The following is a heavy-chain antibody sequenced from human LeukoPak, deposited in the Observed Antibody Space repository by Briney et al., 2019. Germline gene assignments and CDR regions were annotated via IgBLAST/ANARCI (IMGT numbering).Heavy chain of an antibody. D-gene: IGHD6-6*01. CDR1: GGSISSYY. CDR2: IYYSGST. CDR3: ARDWGVSARPGCMDV. Sequence: PSETLSLTCTVSGGSISSYYWSWIRQPPGKGLEWIGYIYYSGSTKYNPSLKSRVTISVDTSKNQFSLRLSPVTAADTAVYYCARDWGVSARPGCMDVWGKGTTVTVSS. V-gene: IGHV4-59*01. J-gene: IGHJ6*03.